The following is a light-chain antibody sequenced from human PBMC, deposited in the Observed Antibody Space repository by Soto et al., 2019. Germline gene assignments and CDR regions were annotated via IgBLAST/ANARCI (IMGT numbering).Light chain of an antibody. CDR1: SSDVGGYKY. Sequence: QSALTQPPSASGSPGQSVTISCTGTSSDVGGYKYVSWYQQYPGKAPKLIIYEVSKRRSGVPARFSGSKSGNTASLTVSGHQFEDEADYYCSSHAGGPVVFGGGTKVTVL. CDR2: EVS. V-gene: IGLV2-8*01. CDR3: SSHAGGPVV. J-gene: IGLJ2*01.